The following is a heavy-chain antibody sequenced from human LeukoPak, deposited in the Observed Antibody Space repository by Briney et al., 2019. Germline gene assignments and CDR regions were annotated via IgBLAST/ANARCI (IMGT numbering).Heavy chain of an antibody. CDR3: AKLVGGVDY. D-gene: IGHD1-26*01. CDR2: ISYDGSNK. CDR1: GFTFSSYG. V-gene: IGHV3-30*18. Sequence: GRSLRLSCAASGFTFSSYGMHWVRQAPGKGLEWVAVISYDGSNKYYADSVKGRFTISRDNSKNTLYLQMNSLRVEDTAIYYCAKLVGGVDYWGQGTLVTVSS. J-gene: IGHJ4*02.